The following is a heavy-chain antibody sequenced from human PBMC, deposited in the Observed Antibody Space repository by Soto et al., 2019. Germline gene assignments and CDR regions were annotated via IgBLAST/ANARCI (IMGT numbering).Heavy chain of an antibody. J-gene: IGHJ4*02. Sequence: PGGSLRLSCAASGFTFGASAVQWVRQASGKGLEWLCRIGSKGETYATAYAASVKGRFTISRDDSKNTAYLQMNSLESEDTAVYYCSRDDSDWFFNWGRGT. CDR2: IGSKGETYAT. CDR1: GFTFGASA. D-gene: IGHD3-9*01. V-gene: IGHV3-73*01. CDR3: SRDDSDWFFN.